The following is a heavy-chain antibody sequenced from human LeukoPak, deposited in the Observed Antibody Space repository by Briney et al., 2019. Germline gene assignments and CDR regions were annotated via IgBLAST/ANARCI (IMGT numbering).Heavy chain of an antibody. D-gene: IGHD7-27*01. Sequence: GGSLPHSLACTVFTLIDAWMSWVRPPPGKGLEWVGRITYKIHGETTDYPAPVKGRFTHSSDDSKNTLYLQMTSLKTENTAVYYCTTESWGIEFWGQGTLVTVSS. J-gene: IGHJ4*02. CDR3: TTESWGIEF. V-gene: IGHV3-15*01. CDR1: VFTLIDAW. CDR2: ITYKIHGETT.